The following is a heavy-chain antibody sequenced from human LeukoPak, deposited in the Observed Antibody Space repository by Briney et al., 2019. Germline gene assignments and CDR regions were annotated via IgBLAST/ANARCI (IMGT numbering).Heavy chain of an antibody. D-gene: IGHD1-26*01. CDR3: ARGGLYHYSGTSGDY. CDR1: RFTFSTYW. J-gene: IGHJ4*02. CDR2: INQGGSET. V-gene: IGHV3-7*01. Sequence: QAGGSLRLSCAASRFTFSTYWMTWVRQAPGKGLEWVANINQGGSETYYVDSVKGRFTISRDNASDSLYLQMNSLRAEDTAVYYCARGGLYHYSGTSGDYWGQGTLVTVSS.